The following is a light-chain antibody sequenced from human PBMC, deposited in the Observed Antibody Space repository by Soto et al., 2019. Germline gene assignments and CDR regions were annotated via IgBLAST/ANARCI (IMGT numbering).Light chain of an antibody. CDR3: SSYTSSNTLEV. CDR2: EDY. Sequence: QSALTQPASVSGSPGQSITIACTGINTDVENYNFVSWYQQHPGKAPKLMIYEDYKRPSGVSNRFSGSKSGNMASLTISGLQAEDEADYYCSSYTSSNTLEVFGSGTKVTVL. V-gene: IGLV2-14*02. CDR1: NTDVENYNF. J-gene: IGLJ1*01.